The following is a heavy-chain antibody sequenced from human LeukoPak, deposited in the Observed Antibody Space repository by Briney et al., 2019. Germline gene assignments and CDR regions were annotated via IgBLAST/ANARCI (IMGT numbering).Heavy chain of an antibody. V-gene: IGHV1-69*13. CDR2: IIPIFGTA. Sequence: SVKVSCKASGGTFSSYAISWVRQAPGQGLEWMGGIIPIFGTANYAQKFQGRVTITADESTSTAHMELSSLRSEDTAVYYCAREYPMILYGMDVWGQGTTVTVSS. D-gene: IGHD3-16*01. CDR1: GGTFSSYA. CDR3: AREYPMILYGMDV. J-gene: IGHJ6*02.